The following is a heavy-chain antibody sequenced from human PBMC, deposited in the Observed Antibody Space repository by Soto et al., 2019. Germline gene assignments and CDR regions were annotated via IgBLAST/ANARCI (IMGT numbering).Heavy chain of an antibody. CDR3: ARRLFLRWEGSWFDP. CDR2: IYYSGST. D-gene: IGHD3-22*01. Sequence: QLQLQESGPGLVKPSETLSLTCTVSGGSISSSSYYWGWIRQPPGKGLEWIGSIYYSGSTYYNPSLKSRVTISVDTSKNQFSLKLSSVTAADTAVYYCARRLFLRWEGSWFDPWGQGTLVTVSS. V-gene: IGHV4-39*01. J-gene: IGHJ5*02. CDR1: GGSISSSSYY.